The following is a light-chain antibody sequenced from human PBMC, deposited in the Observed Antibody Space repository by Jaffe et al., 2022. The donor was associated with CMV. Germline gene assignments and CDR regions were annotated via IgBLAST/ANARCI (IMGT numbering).Light chain of an antibody. J-gene: IGKJ1*01. Sequence: EIVMTQSPATLSVSPGERATLSCRASQSVNRNVAWYQQEPGQAPRLLIYDASTRATGSPARFSGSGYGTEFTLTISSLQSEDFAVYFCQQYNTWPRTFGQGTKVEIE. CDR2: DAS. CDR1: QSVNRN. V-gene: IGKV3-15*01. CDR3: QQYNTWPRT.